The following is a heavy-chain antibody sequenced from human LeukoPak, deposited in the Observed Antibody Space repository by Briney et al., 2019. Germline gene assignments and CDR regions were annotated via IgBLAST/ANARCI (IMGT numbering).Heavy chain of an antibody. CDR1: GDSVSSNSAA. CDR2: TYYRSKWYN. J-gene: IGHJ4*02. Sequence: SQTLSLTCAISGDSVSSNSAAWNWLRQSPSRGLEWLGRTYYRSKWYNDYAVSVKSRITINPDTSKNQFSLQLNSVTPEDTAVYYCARAWFDSSGWFFDYWGQGTLVTVSS. D-gene: IGHD6-19*01. V-gene: IGHV6-1*01. CDR3: ARAWFDSSGWFFDY.